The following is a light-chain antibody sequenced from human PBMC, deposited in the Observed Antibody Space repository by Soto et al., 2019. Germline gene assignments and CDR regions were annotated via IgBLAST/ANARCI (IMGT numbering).Light chain of an antibody. CDR1: QRIGTY. V-gene: IGKV1-39*01. Sequence: QMTQSPSSLSASVGDRVTITCRASQRIGTYLNWYQQRPGKAPKLLISPISTLQRGVPSRFSGSASRTDFTLIITGLQPEDCATYYCQQSYSTPYTFGQGTKLEIK. J-gene: IGKJ2*01. CDR3: QQSYSTPYT. CDR2: PIS.